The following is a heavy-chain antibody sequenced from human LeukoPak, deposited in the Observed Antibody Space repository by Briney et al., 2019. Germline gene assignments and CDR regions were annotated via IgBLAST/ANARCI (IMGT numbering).Heavy chain of an antibody. CDR1: GASISSDTYS. Sequence: SETLSLNCAVSGASISSDTYSRTWLRQPPGKGLEWIGYIYHSGSTYYNPSLKSRVTISVDRSKNQLSLKVTSVTDADTAVYYCARGHCSGSTCYHYGMDVWGQGTTVTVSS. V-gene: IGHV4-30-2*01. D-gene: IGHD2-15*01. CDR2: IYHSGST. CDR3: ARGHCSGSTCYHYGMDV. J-gene: IGHJ6*02.